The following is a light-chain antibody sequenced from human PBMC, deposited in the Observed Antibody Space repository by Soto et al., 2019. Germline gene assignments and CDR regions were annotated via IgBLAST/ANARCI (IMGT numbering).Light chain of an antibody. J-gene: IGLJ1*01. V-gene: IGLV2-8*01. CDR2: EVN. Sequence: QSVLTQPPSASGSPGQSVTISCTGTSSDVGGYNYVSWYQQHPGKAPKLMIYEVNKRPSGVPDRFSGSKSGNTASLTVSGLQVEDEGDYYCSSHAGSKRVFGTGTKLTVL. CDR1: SSDVGGYNY. CDR3: SSHAGSKRV.